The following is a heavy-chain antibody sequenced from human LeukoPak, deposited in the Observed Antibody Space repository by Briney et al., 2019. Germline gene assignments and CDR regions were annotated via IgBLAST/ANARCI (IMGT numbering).Heavy chain of an antibody. Sequence: SETLSLTCTVSGGSITNYYWNWIRQPPGKGLEWLGHTYYSGSTKYNPSLKSRVSMSVDSSKNQISLRLTSVTAADTAVYYCARDRGYGDPFDCWGQGTLVTVSS. D-gene: IGHD4-17*01. CDR1: GGSITNYY. CDR3: ARDRGYGDPFDC. V-gene: IGHV4-59*01. CDR2: TYYSGST. J-gene: IGHJ4*02.